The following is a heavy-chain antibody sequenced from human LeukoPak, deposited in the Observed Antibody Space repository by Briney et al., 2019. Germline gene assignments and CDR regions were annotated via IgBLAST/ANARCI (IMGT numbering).Heavy chain of an antibody. Sequence: SETLSLTCAVYGGSFSGYYWSWIRQPTGKGLEWIGEINHSGSTNSNPSLKSRVTISVDTPKNQFSLNLSSVTAADTAMYYCGRGAGTRGEVKFGAWGQGTLVTVSS. CDR2: INHSGST. CDR1: GGSFSGYY. J-gene: IGHJ5*02. D-gene: IGHD3-10*01. V-gene: IGHV4-34*01. CDR3: GRGAGTRGEVKFGA.